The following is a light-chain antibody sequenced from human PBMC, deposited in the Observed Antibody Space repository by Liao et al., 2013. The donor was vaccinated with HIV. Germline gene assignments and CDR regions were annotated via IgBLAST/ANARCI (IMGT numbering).Light chain of an antibody. CDR2: YNN. Sequence: SYELTQPPSVSVAPERRPDYLWGDNIGSKSVHWYQQQPGQAPVVVIYYNNDRPSGIPERFSGSNSANTATLTISRVEAGDXADYYCQVWDSYSDHYFFGTGTKVTVL. CDR3: QVWDSYSDHYF. CDR1: NIGSKS. J-gene: IGLJ1*01. V-gene: IGLV3-21*04.